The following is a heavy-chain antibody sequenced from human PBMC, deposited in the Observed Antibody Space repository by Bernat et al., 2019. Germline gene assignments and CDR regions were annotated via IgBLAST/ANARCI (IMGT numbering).Heavy chain of an antibody. D-gene: IGHD6-13*01. CDR2: INPNSGGT. CDR1: GYTFTGYY. J-gene: IGHJ6*02. CDR3: ARVRAAAGPYYYYGMDI. Sequence: QVQLVQSGAEVREPGASVKVSCKASGYTFTGYYIHWVRQAPGQGLESMGWINPNSGGTNFAQKFQGRVTMTRDTSISTAYMVLSRLRSDDTAVYYCARVRAAAGPYYYYGMDIWGQGTTVTVSS. V-gene: IGHV1-2*02.